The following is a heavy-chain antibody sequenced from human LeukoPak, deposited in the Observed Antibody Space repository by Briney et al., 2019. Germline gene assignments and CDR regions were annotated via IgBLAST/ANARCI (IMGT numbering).Heavy chain of an antibody. CDR1: GYTFTSYY. J-gene: IGHJ6*03. Sequence: GASVKVSCKASGYTFTSYYMHWVRQAPGQGLEWVGIINPSGGSTSYAQKFQGRVTMTRDMSTSTAYMELSRLRSDDTAVYYCARNSMIALHYYMDVWGKGTTVTISS. CDR2: INPSGGST. CDR3: ARNSMIALHYYMDV. D-gene: IGHD3-22*01. V-gene: IGHV1-46*01.